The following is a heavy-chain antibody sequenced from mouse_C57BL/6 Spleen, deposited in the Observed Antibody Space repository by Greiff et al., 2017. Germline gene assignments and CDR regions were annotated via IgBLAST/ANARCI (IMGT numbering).Heavy chain of an antibody. CDR1: GFNIKNTY. D-gene: IGHD1-1*01. CDR2: IDPANGNT. Sequence: VQLQQSVAELVRPGASVKLSCTASGFNIKNTYMHWVKQRPEQGLEWIGRIDPANGNTQYAPKFPGKATITADTSSNTAYLQLSSLTSEDTAIYDCAREPTTVVAPFAYWGQGTLVTVSA. CDR3: AREPTTVVAPFAY. V-gene: IGHV14-3*01. J-gene: IGHJ3*01.